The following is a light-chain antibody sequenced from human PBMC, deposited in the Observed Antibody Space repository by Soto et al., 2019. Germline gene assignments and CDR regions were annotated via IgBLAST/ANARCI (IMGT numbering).Light chain of an antibody. CDR3: QQFSSYPLT. CDR1: QTVRNNY. Sequence: EFVLTQPPGTLSLSPGERATLSCRASQTVRNNYLAWYQQKPGQAPKLLIHDASSRATGIPDRFSGGGSGTDFILTISRLEPEDFAVYYCQQFSSYPLTFGGGTKVDIK. J-gene: IGKJ4*01. CDR2: DAS. V-gene: IGKV3-20*01.